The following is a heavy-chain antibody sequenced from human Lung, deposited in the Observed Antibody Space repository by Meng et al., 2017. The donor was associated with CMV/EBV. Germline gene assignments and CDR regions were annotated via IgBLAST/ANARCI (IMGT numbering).Heavy chain of an antibody. J-gene: IGHJ5*02. CDR2: ISSSSSYI. Sequence: GGSXRLXCAASGFTFSSYSMNWVRRAPGKGLEWVSSISSSSSYIYYADSVKGRFTISRDNAKNSLYLQMNSLRAEDTAVYYCARDDYGSGSYYNGAWFDPWXQGTXVTVSS. V-gene: IGHV3-21*01. CDR1: GFTFSSYS. CDR3: ARDDYGSGSYYNGAWFDP. D-gene: IGHD3-10*01.